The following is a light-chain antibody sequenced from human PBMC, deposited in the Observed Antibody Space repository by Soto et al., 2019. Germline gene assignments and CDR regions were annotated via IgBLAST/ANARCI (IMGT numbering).Light chain of an antibody. V-gene: IGKV3-20*01. Sequence: EFVLTQSPGTLSVSPGERATLSCRASQTVRNNYLAWYQQKPGQAPRLLIYDASSRATGIPDRFSGGGSGTDFTLTISRMEPEDLAVYYCQQYDYLVTFGQGTKVDIK. CDR3: QQYDYLVT. CDR2: DAS. CDR1: QTVRNNY. J-gene: IGKJ1*01.